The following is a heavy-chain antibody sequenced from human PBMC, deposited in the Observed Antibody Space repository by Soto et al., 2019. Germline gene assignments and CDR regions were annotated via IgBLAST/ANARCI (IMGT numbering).Heavy chain of an antibody. CDR1: GYTFIGYY. D-gene: IGHD3-3*01. CDR3: ARDSLSTNYDFGSGFPHHGRDV. J-gene: IGHJ6*02. CDR2: MNPNSGGT. Sequence: ASVKVSCKASGYTFIGYYIHWVRQAPGEGLEWMGWMNPNSGGTKYIQKFQDRVTMTRDTSISTAYMELSRLRSDDTAVYYCARDSLSTNYDFGSGFPHHGRDVWGQGTTVIVSS. V-gene: IGHV1-2*02.